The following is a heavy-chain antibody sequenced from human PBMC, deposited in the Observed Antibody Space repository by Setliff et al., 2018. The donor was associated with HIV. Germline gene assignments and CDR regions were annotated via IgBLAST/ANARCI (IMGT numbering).Heavy chain of an antibody. CDR3: ARHGGSGYYPYYYHYYMDV. D-gene: IGHD3-22*01. V-gene: IGHV4-34*01. Sequence: PSETLSLTCAVYGGSFSDYYWGWIRQSPGKGLEWIGEINHSGNINYNPSLRSRVTMSVDTSKKQFSLNVTSVTAADTAVYYCARHGGSGYYPYYYHYYMDVWGTGTTVTVSS. J-gene: IGHJ6*03. CDR2: INHSGNI. CDR1: GGSFSDYY.